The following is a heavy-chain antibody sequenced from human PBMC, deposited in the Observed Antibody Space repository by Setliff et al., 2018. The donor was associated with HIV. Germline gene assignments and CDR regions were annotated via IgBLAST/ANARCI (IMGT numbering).Heavy chain of an antibody. Sequence: ASVKVSCKTSGGTFSIFSITWVRQAPGQGLEWMGGIIPVFGPPNYAQRFQRRLTITADESTNTAYMELNSLRTEDTAVYYCARDRHYDTLTGFPYFDYWGQGTLVTVSS. D-gene: IGHD3-9*01. V-gene: IGHV1-69*13. CDR1: GGTFSIFS. J-gene: IGHJ4*02. CDR3: ARDRHYDTLTGFPYFDY. CDR2: IIPVFGPP.